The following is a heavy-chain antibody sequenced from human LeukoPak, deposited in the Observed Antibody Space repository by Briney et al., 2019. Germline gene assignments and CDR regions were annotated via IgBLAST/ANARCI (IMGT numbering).Heavy chain of an antibody. V-gene: IGHV5-51*01. CDR2: IYPGDSHT. CDR1: AYTFTTDC. J-gene: IGHJ5*01. Sequence: GLSLHISSPASAYTFTTDCIAWVRPMTRQGLEWMGIIYPGDSHTRYSPSSQRQVNSSADKSITTAYMQWSSLKASDTAIYYCARLYTTLTRSIWGRFDSWGQGTLVTVSS. D-gene: IGHD3-16*01. CDR3: ARLYTTLTRSIWGRFDS.